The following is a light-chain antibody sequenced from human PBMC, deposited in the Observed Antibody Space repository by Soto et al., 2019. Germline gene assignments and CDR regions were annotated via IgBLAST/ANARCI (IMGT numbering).Light chain of an antibody. CDR3: TSYTTSLYV. V-gene: IGLV2-14*01. Sequence: QSALTQPASVSGSPGQSITISCSGSSGDIGGHKYVSWYQQHPGKAPKLIIYDLTNRPSGVSNRFSGSKSGNTASLTISGLQAEDEAEYYCTSYTTSLYVFGSGTKVTVL. CDR1: SGDIGGHKY. CDR2: DLT. J-gene: IGLJ1*01.